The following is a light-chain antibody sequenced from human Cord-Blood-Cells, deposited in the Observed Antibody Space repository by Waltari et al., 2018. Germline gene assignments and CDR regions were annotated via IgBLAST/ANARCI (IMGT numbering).Light chain of an antibody. V-gene: IGLV1-47*01. CDR3: AAWDDSLSGPV. J-gene: IGLJ3*02. Sequence: QSVLTQPPSASGTPGQMVTISCSGSSSNIGSNYVYWDQQLPGTAPKLLIYRNNQQPSGVPDRFSGSKSGTSASLAISGLRSEDEADYYCAAWDDSLSGPVFGGGTKLTVL. CDR1: SSNIGSNY. CDR2: RNN.